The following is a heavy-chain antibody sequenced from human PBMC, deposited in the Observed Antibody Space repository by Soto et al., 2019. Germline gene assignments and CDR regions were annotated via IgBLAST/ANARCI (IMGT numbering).Heavy chain of an antibody. CDR2: ISGSSRYT. V-gene: IGHV3-11*06. D-gene: IGHD6-19*01. CDR1: GFNFCDHY. CDR3: ARHTSGWHYYDY. J-gene: IGHJ4*02. Sequence: PGGSLRLSCAASGFNFCDHYMNWVRQAPGKGLEWVSYISGSSRYTNFADSVKGRFTISRDKAKNSLYLQMNSLRVEDTAVYYCARHTSGWHYYDYWGQVTPVTVSS.